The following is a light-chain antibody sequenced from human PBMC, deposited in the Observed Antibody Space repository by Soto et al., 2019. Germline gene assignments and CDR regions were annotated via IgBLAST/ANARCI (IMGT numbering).Light chain of an antibody. J-gene: IGKJ2*01. CDR1: QSVSSSY. Sequence: EIVLTQSPGTLSLSPGDRATLSCTASQSVSSSYLAWYQQKPGQAPSLLIYGASNRATGIPDRFSGGGSGTDLTLTISRLEPEDFAVYYCQQYGKSAMFTFGQGTKLEIK. CDR3: QQYGKSAMFT. V-gene: IGKV3-20*01. CDR2: GAS.